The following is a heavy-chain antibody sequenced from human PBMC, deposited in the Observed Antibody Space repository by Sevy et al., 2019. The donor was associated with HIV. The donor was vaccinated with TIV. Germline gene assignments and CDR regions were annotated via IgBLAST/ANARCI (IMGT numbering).Heavy chain of an antibody. D-gene: IGHD3-16*02. CDR3: ARGRRDGSSLFFDY. J-gene: IGHJ4*02. Sequence: GGSLRLSCAVSGFTFRSYGMHWVRQVSGKGLEWVSHIITTGALTYYAHYVKGRFTITRDNAGNSLYLQMNSLRDEDTAVYYCARGRRDGSSLFFDYWGQGTLVTVSS. CDR1: GFTFRSYG. V-gene: IGHV3-48*02. CDR2: IITTGALT.